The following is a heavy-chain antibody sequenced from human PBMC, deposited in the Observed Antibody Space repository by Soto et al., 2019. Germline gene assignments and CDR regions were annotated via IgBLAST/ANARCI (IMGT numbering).Heavy chain of an antibody. CDR1: GYTFTSYS. D-gene: IGHD5-18*01. J-gene: IGHJ6*02. CDR2: ISAYNGNT. CDR3: ARDREQQLWSHYYYYYGMDV. Sequence: ASVKVSCKASGYTFTSYSISWVRQDPGQGLEWMGWISAYNGNTNYAQKLQGRVTMTTDTSTSTAYMELRSLRSDDTAVYYCARDREQQLWSHYYYYYGMDVWGQGTTVTVSS. V-gene: IGHV1-18*01.